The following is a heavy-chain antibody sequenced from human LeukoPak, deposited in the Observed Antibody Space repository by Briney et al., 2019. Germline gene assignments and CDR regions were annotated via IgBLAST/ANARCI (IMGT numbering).Heavy chain of an antibody. CDR3: AKSMVRGDNDAFDI. CDR1: GFTFDNYH. CDR2: IWYDGNNK. D-gene: IGHD3-10*01. J-gene: IGHJ3*02. V-gene: IGHV3-33*06. Sequence: GGSLRLSCSASGFTFDNYHLHWVRQAPGKGLEWVALIWYDGNNKYYADSVKGQFTISRDNSKNTLYLQMNSLRAEDTAVYYCAKSMVRGDNDAFDIWGQGTMVTVSS.